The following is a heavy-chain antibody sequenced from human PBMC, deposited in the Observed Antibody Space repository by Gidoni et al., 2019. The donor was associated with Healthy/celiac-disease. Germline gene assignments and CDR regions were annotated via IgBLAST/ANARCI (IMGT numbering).Heavy chain of an antibody. CDR1: GGSISSSSYY. J-gene: IGHJ5*02. V-gene: IGHV4-39*01. Sequence: QLQLQESGPGLVKPSETLSLTCPVSGGSISSSSYYWGWIRQPPGKGLEWIGSIYYSGSTYYNPSLKSRVTISVDTSKNQFSLKLSSVTAADTAVYYCARQFMVRGVNRVIWFDPWGQGTLVTVSS. CDR2: IYYSGST. CDR3: ARQFMVRGVNRVIWFDP. D-gene: IGHD3-10*01.